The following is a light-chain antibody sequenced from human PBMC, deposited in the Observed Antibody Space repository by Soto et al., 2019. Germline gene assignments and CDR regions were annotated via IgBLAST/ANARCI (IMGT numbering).Light chain of an antibody. CDR3: QQSYSTPPT. V-gene: IGKV1-39*01. J-gene: IGKJ4*01. Sequence: DIQVTQSPSSLSASVGDRVTITCRASQSISSYLNWYQQKPGKAPKLMIFAASSLQSGVPSRLSGSGSGTDFTLTISSLQPEDFATYYCQQSYSTPPTFGGGTKVDIK. CDR2: AAS. CDR1: QSISSY.